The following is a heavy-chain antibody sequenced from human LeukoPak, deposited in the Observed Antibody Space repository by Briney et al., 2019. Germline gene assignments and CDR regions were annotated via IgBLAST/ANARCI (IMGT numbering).Heavy chain of an antibody. CDR2: VDPEDGET. Sequence: GASVKVSCKASGYTFTDYYMHWVQQAPGKGLEWMGRVDPEDGETIYAEKFQGRVTITADTSTDTAYMELSSLRSEDTAVYYCATTSGSYQFDYWGQGTLVTVSS. CDR3: ATTSGSYQFDY. D-gene: IGHD1-26*01. V-gene: IGHV1-69-2*01. J-gene: IGHJ4*02. CDR1: GYTFTDYY.